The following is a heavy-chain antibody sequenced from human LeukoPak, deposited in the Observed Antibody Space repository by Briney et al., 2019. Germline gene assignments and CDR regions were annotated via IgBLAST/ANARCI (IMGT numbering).Heavy chain of an antibody. CDR3: ARVPTTVTSYYYYGMDV. CDR1: GGSITNYY. CDR2: IYYSGST. Sequence: SETLSLTCSVSGGSITNYYWSWIRQPPGKGLEWIGYIYYSGSTNYNPSLKSRVTISVDTSKNQFSLKLSSVTAADTAVYYCARVPTTVTSYYYYGMDVWGQGTTVTVSS. J-gene: IGHJ6*02. D-gene: IGHD4-17*01. V-gene: IGHV4-59*01.